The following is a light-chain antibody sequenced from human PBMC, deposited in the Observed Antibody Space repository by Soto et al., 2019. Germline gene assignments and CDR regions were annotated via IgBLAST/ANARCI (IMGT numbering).Light chain of an antibody. CDR3: QQSYSIPRMYT. J-gene: IGKJ2*01. CDR1: QSISTY. CDR2: AAS. Sequence: DIQMTQSPSSLSASVGDRVTITCRASQSISTYLNWYQQKPGEAPNLLISAASSLQSGVPSRFSGSGSGTEFTLIISSVPPEDFATYYCQQSYSIPRMYTFGQGTKLEIK. V-gene: IGKV1-39*01.